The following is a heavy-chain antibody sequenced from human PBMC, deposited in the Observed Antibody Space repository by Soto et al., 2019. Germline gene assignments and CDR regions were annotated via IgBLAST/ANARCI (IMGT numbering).Heavy chain of an antibody. CDR2: IFYTGSS. CDR1: GGSVSGGSYY. D-gene: IGHD3-22*01. Sequence: SETLSLTCTVSGGSVSGGSYYWSWIRQPPGKGLEWIGYIFYTGSSNYNLSLKSRATISVDTSQNQFSLKLSSVTAADTAMYYCARDRGFRHYFDYWGQGTLVTVSS. J-gene: IGHJ4*02. CDR3: ARDRGFRHYFDY. V-gene: IGHV4-61*01.